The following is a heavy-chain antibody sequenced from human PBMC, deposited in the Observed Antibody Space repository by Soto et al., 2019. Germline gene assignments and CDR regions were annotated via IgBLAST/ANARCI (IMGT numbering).Heavy chain of an antibody. V-gene: IGHV3-74*01. Sequence: XGSLILSCAASGFVFNMYWMHWVRQVPGEGPEWVTRINDDGTRTDYADSAKGRFTISRDNAKDILYLQMNALRVDDTAVYYCIRGPRPSSVGTGAFWGQGTLVTVSS. D-gene: IGHD3-10*01. CDR2: INDDGTRT. J-gene: IGHJ4*02. CDR1: GFVFNMYW. CDR3: IRGPRPSSVGTGAF.